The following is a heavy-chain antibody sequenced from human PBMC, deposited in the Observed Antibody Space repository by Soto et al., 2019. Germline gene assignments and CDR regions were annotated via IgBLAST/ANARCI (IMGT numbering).Heavy chain of an antibody. J-gene: IGHJ4*02. CDR1: GYIFTSYD. D-gene: IGHD5-18*01. V-gene: IGHV1-8*02. CDR3: ARSLRGYSFADS. CDR2: MNPNSGNA. Sequence: QVQLVQSRAEVKKPGASVKVSCKASGYIFTSYDINWVRQATGQRLEWMGWMNPNSGNAGSVQKFQGRVTMTRNTSIGTAYMELSSLRSEDTAVYYCARSLRGYSFADSWVQGTLVSVSS.